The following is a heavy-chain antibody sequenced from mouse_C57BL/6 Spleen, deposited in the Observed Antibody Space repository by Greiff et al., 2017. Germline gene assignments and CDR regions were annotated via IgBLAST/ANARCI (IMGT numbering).Heavy chain of an antibody. CDR2: INPSSGYT. CDR1: GYTFTSYT. V-gene: IGHV1-4*01. D-gene: IGHD2-4*01. J-gene: IGHJ4*01. CDR3: ARDDYDTLMDY. Sequence: QVQLQQSGAELARPGASVKMSCKASGYTFTSYTMHWVKQRPGQGLEWIGYINPSSGYTKYNQKFKDKATLTADKSSSAAYMQLSSLTSEDSAVYYCARDDYDTLMDYWGQGTSVTVSS.